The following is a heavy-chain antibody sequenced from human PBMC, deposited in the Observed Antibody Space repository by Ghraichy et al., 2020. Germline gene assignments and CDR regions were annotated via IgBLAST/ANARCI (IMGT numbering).Heavy chain of an antibody. D-gene: IGHD3/OR15-3a*01. Sequence: GGSLRLSCAASGFTFSSYAMSWVRQAPGKGLEWVSAISGSGGSTYYADSVKGRFTISRDNSKNTLYLQMNSLRAEDTAVYYCAKDSSFGWDSFGLPVSLGYWGQGTLVTVSS. V-gene: IGHV3-23*01. CDR1: GFTFSSYA. J-gene: IGHJ4*02. CDR3: AKDSSFGWDSFGLPVSLGY. CDR2: ISGSGGST.